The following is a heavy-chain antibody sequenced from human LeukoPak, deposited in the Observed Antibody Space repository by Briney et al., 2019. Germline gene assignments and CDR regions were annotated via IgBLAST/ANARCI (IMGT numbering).Heavy chain of an antibody. CDR1: GFTVSSNY. CDR2: IYSGGST. CDR3: ARQPRVLRYGDY. V-gene: IGHV3-66*02. J-gene: IGHJ4*02. D-gene: IGHD3-9*01. Sequence: GGSLRLSCAASGFTVSSNYMSWVRQAPGKGLEWVSVIYSGGSTYYADSVKGRFTISRDNSKNTLYLQMNSLRAEDTAVYYCARQPRVLRYGDYWGQGTLVTVSS.